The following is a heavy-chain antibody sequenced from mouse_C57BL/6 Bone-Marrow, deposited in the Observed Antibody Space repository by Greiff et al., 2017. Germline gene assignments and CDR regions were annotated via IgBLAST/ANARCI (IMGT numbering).Heavy chain of an antibody. CDR2: IDPANGNT. Sequence: EVQLQQSVAELVRPGASVKLSCTASGFNIKNTYMHWVKQRPEQGLEWIGRIDPANGNTKYAPKFQGKATITADPTSNTAYLQLSSLTSEDPAIYYCARNRGSVYSYDVDYWGQGTTLTVSS. D-gene: IGHD2-12*01. CDR1: GFNIKNTY. V-gene: IGHV14-3*01. J-gene: IGHJ2*01. CDR3: ARNRGSVYSYDVDY.